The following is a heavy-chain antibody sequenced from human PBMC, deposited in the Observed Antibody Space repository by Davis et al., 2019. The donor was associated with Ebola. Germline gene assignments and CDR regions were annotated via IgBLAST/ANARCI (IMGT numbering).Heavy chain of an antibody. V-gene: IGHV1-18*04. Sequence: AASVKVSCKASGYSFISYGISWVRQAPGQGLEWMGWINNYNGETNYAQKFQGRVTMTTDTSTSTAYMELRSLKSDDTAVYYCARQRISIFGVAPTFDFWGQGALVTVSS. CDR3: ARQRISIFGVAPTFDF. CDR1: GYSFISYG. J-gene: IGHJ4*02. D-gene: IGHD3-3*01. CDR2: INNYNGET.